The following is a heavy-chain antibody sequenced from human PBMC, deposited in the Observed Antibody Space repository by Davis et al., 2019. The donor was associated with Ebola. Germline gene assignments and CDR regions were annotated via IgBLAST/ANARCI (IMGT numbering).Heavy chain of an antibody. Sequence: GESLKISCAASGFTFSSYAMSWVRQAPGKGLEWVSAISGSGGSTYYADSVKGRFTISRDNSKNTLYLQMNRLRADDTAVYYCVREANAFDIWGQGTMVTVSS. V-gene: IGHV3-23*01. CDR3: VREANAFDI. CDR1: GFTFSSYA. CDR2: ISGSGGST. J-gene: IGHJ3*02.